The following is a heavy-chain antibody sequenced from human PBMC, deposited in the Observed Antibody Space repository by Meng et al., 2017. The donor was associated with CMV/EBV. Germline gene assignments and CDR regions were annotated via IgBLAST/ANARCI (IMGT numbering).Heavy chain of an antibody. J-gene: IGHJ5*01. CDR1: GYTFTGYY. D-gene: IGHD2-2*01. CDR3: AREHGRGVPAYWFDS. Sequence: ASVKVSCKASGYTFTGYYMHWVRQATGQGLEWMGWINPNSGDTNYAQKFQGRVTMTRNTSISTAYMELSRLRSDDTAVYYCAREHGRGVPAYWFDSWGQGTLVTVSS. CDR2: INPNSGDT. V-gene: IGHV1-2*02.